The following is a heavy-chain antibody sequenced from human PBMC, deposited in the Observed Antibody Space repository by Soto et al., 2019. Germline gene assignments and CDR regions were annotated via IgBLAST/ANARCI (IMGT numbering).Heavy chain of an antibody. Sequence: QVQLVQSGGEEKKPGASVRLSCEASGYTFTAYAIHWLRQAPGQSLEWMAWINPGNGNTKYSLKFLGRVSITRDTSASTAYLELGSLRSEATAVYYCARSAISPYGGLIGPFDYWGQGNLVTVSS. CDR2: INPGNGNT. CDR1: GYTFTAYA. D-gene: IGHD3-16*02. V-gene: IGHV1-3*05. J-gene: IGHJ4*02. CDR3: ARSAISPYGGLIGPFDY.